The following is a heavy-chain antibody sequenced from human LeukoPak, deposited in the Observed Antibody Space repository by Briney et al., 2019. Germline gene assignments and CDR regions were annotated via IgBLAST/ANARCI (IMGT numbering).Heavy chain of an antibody. Sequence: SETLSLTCTVSGGSISSSSYYWGWIRQPPGKGLEWIGSIYYSGSTYYNPSLKSRVTISVDTSKNQFSLKLSSVTAADTAVYYCARGCDWPYYYYYMDVWGKGTTVTVSS. CDR3: ARGCDWPYYYYYMDV. J-gene: IGHJ6*03. V-gene: IGHV4-39*07. CDR1: GGSISSSSYY. CDR2: IYYSGST. D-gene: IGHD2-21*02.